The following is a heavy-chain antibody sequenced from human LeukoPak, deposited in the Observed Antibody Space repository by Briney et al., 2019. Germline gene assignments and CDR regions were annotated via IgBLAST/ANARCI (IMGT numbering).Heavy chain of an antibody. V-gene: IGHV6-1*01. CDR3: VRECEGCGWPFDY. CDR1: GDSVSSNSAT. J-gene: IGHJ4*02. CDR2: TYYRSKWYN. D-gene: IGHD6-19*01. Sequence: SQTLSLTCAISGDSVSSNSATWNWIRQSPSRGLEWLGRTYYRSKWYNDYAVSVRGRITINPDTSKNQFSLQLNSVTPDDTAVYYCVRECEGCGWPFDYWGQGTLVTVSS.